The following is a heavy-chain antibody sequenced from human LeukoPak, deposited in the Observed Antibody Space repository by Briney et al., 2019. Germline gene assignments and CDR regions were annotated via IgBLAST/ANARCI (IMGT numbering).Heavy chain of an antibody. CDR3: ARDYPYYYDSSGYYSFDY. V-gene: IGHV3-66*01. D-gene: IGHD3-22*01. J-gene: IGHJ4*02. CDR1: GFTVSTNY. CDR2: LYTGGNT. Sequence: GRSLRLSCAASGFTVSTNYMSWVRQAPGKGLEWVSVLYTGGNTYYTDSVKGRFTISRDSSKNTLYLQMNSLRAEDTAVYYCARDYPYYYDSSGYYSFDYWGQGTLVTVAS.